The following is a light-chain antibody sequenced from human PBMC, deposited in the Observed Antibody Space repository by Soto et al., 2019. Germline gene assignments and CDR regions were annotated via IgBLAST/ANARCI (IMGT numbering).Light chain of an antibody. V-gene: IGKV3-15*01. J-gene: IGKJ5*01. CDR3: QQYNNWS. Sequence: EIVMTQSPDTLFVSLGEGATLSCRASQSVGSNLAWYQQKPGQAPRLLIYAASTRATGIPARFSGSGSGTEFTLTISSLQSEDFAVYYCQQYNNWSFGQGTRLEIK. CDR2: AAS. CDR1: QSVGSN.